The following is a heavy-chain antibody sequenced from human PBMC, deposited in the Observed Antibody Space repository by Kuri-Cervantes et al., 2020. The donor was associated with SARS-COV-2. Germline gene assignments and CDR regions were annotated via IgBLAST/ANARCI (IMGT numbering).Heavy chain of an antibody. CDR3: SRSTVTSPLYGMDV. Sequence: GESLKISCAASGFTFSGSAMHWVRQASGKGLEWVGRIRSKANSYAIAYAASVKGRFTISRDDSKNTAYLQMNSLKTEDTAVYYCSRSTVTSPLYGMDVWGQGTTVTVSS. D-gene: IGHD4-17*01. CDR1: GFTFSGSA. J-gene: IGHJ6*02. CDR2: IRSKANSYAI. V-gene: IGHV3-73*01.